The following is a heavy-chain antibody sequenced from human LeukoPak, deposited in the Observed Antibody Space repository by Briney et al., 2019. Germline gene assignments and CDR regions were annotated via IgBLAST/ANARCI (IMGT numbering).Heavy chain of an antibody. CDR3: ARDRNSGYSGYAFDC. D-gene: IGHD5-12*01. J-gene: IGHJ4*02. CDR2: ISTSSSYI. V-gene: IGHV3-21*01. CDR1: GFTVISYE. Sequence: TGGSLRLSCAASGFTVISYEMNWVRQAPGKGLEWVSSISTSSSYIYYADSVKGRFTISRDNAKNSLYLQMNSLRAEDTAVYYCARDRNSGYSGYAFDCWGQGGLVSVSS.